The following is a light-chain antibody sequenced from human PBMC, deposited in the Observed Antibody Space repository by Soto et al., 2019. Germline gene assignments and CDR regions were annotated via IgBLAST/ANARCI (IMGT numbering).Light chain of an antibody. J-gene: IGLJ2*01. CDR1: SSDLGGYNF. CDR3: SSYTYTKSVV. CDR2: EVN. Sequence: QSVLTQPASMSGSPGQSITISCTGTSSDLGGYNFVSWYQQLPGKAPKVIIYEVNYRPSGVSDRFSGSKSDNTASLTISGLQAEDEGIYYCSSYTYTKSVVFGGGTKLTVL. V-gene: IGLV2-14*01.